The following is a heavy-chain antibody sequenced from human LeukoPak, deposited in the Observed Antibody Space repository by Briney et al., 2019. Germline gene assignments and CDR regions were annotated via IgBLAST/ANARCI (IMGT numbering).Heavy chain of an antibody. CDR3: ARGGYYYPLSY. CDR1: GGSFSGYY. V-gene: IGHV4-34*01. CDR2: INRSGST. J-gene: IGHJ4*02. Sequence: SETLSLTCAVYGGSFSGYYWSWIRQPPGKGLEWIGEINRSGSTNYNPSLKSRVTISVDTSKNQFSLKLSSVTAADTAVYYCARGGYYYPLSYWGQGTLVTVSS. D-gene: IGHD3-22*01.